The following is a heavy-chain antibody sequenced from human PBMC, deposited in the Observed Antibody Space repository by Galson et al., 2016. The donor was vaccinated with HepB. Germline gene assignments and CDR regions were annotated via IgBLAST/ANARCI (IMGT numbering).Heavy chain of an antibody. CDR3: VRGYYDYAWGSYYDA. J-gene: IGHJ5*02. D-gene: IGHD3-16*01. Sequence: SETLSLTCSVSGGSISDYHWSWIRQPPGKVLEWIGYIYYSGSTNYNPSLKSRVIISIETSKNQFSLKLTSVTAADTALYYCVRGYYDYAWGSYYDAWGQGTLVTVSS. V-gene: IGHV4-59*01. CDR2: IYYSGST. CDR1: GGSISDYH.